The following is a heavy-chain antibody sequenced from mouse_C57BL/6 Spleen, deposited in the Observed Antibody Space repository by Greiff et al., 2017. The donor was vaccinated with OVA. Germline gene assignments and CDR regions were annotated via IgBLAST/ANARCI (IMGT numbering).Heavy chain of an antibody. Sequence: EVQLVESGGGLVQPGGSLSLSCAASGFTFTDYYMSWVRQPPGKALEWLGFIRNKANGYTTEYSASVKGRFTISRDNSQSILYLQMNALRAEDSATYDCASSIEGSYYFDYWGQGTTLTVSS. CDR3: ASSIEGSYYFDY. J-gene: IGHJ2*01. CDR1: GFTFTDYY. V-gene: IGHV7-3*01. CDR2: IRNKANGYTT.